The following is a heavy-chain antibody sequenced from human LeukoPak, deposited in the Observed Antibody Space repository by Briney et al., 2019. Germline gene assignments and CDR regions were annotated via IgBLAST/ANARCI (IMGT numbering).Heavy chain of an antibody. CDR1: GYTFTGYY. J-gene: IGHJ5*02. D-gene: IGHD3-10*01. Sequence: ASVKVSCKASGYTFTGYYMHWVRQAPGQGLEWMGWINPNSGGTNYAQKFQGRVTMTRDTSISTAYMELSGLRSDDTAVYYCAREEKPLGSGSYYNWFDPWGQGTLVTVSS. CDR2: INPNSGGT. V-gene: IGHV1-2*02. CDR3: AREEKPLGSGSYYNWFDP.